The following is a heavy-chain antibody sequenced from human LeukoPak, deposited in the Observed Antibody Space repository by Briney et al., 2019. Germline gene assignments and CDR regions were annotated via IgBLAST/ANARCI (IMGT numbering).Heavy chain of an antibody. CDR2: LYYSGST. D-gene: IGHD3-3*01. V-gene: IGHV4-39*07. Sequence: SETLSLTCTVSGGSVSSSSYYWGWIRQPPGKGLEWIGSLYYSGSTFYNPSLKSRLTIAVYTSKNQFSLKLSSVTAADTAVYYCAREGRDLWSGYYKGPLWVDYWGQGTLVTVSP. CDR3: AREGRDLWSGYYKGPLWVDY. J-gene: IGHJ4*02. CDR1: GGSVSSSSYY.